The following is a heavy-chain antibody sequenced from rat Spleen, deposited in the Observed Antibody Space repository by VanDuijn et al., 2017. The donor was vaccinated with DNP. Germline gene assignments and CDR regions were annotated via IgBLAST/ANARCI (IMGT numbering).Heavy chain of an antibody. CDR3: TRENWVLDY. J-gene: IGHJ2*01. CDR2: ISPSGGTT. Sequence: EVQVVESGGGLVQPGRSLKLSCAASGFTFSDFYMAWARQAPTRGLEWVASISPSGGTTYYRDSVKGRFTISRANAKSTLYLQMNSLRSEDTATYYCTRENWVLDYWGQGVMVTVSS. V-gene: IGHV5-27*01. D-gene: IGHD1-7*01. CDR1: GFTFSDFY.